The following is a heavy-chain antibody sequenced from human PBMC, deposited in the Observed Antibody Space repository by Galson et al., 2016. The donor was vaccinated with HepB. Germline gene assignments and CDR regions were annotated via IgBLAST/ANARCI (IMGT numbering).Heavy chain of an antibody. D-gene: IGHD4-17*01. CDR1: GLTFSYYG. V-gene: IGHV3-33*01. J-gene: IGHJ4*02. Sequence: SLRLSCATSGLTFSYYGMHWVRQAPGKGLEWVAVIWYDGSNKYYADSVKGRFTISRDNYKKTLYLQMNSLRAEDTAVYYCVRELYGDFVPYYFEYWGQGTLVTVSS. CDR3: VRELYGDFVPYYFEY. CDR2: IWYDGSNK.